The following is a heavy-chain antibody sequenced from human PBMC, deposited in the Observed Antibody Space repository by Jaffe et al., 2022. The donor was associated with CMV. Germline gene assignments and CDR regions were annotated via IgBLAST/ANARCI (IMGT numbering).Heavy chain of an antibody. CDR3: ARTRGTYCTDGDCYTDYYYGMDV. D-gene: IGHD2-8*01. CDR1: GYTFSNYG. Sequence: QVQLVQSGAEVKKPGASVKVSCKASGYTFSNYGVSWVRQAPGQGLEWMGWISAYNGKTNYAQKLQGRVTMTTDTSTSTAYMELRSLRSDDTAVYYCARTRGTYCTDGDCYTDYYYGMDVWGQGSTVTVSS. J-gene: IGHJ6*02. V-gene: IGHV1-18*01. CDR2: ISAYNGKT.